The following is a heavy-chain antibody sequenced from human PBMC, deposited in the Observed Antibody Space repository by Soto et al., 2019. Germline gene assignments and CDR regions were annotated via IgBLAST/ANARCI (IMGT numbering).Heavy chain of an antibody. V-gene: IGHV1-69*13. CDR3: ARELVVVAATALQDYYYYGMDV. CDR1: GGSLSIYG. J-gene: IGHJ6*02. D-gene: IGHD2-15*01. Sequence: GASVKVSCQASGGSLSIYGISWVRQAPGQGLEWMGGIIPIFGTANYAQKFQGRVTITADESTSTAYMELSSLRSEDTAVYYCARELVVVAATALQDYYYYGMDVWGQGTTVTVSS. CDR2: IIPIFGTA.